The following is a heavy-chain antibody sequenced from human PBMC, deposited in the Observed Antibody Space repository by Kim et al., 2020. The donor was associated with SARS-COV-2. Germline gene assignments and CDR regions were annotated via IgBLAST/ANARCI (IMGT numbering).Heavy chain of an antibody. V-gene: IGHV3-30*04. CDR2: ISYDGSNK. D-gene: IGHD2-15*01. Sequence: GGSLRLSCAASGFTFSSYAMDWVRQAPGKGLEWVAVISYDGSNKYYADSVKGRFTISRDNSKNTLYLKMNSLSAEDTAVYYCARTTRYYFDSWGQGTLVTVSS. J-gene: IGHJ4*02. CDR1: GFTFSSYA. CDR3: ARTTRYYFDS.